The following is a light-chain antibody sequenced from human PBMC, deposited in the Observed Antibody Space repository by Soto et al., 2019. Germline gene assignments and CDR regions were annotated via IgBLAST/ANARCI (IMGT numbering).Light chain of an antibody. V-gene: IGLV2-23*01. Sequence: QSVLTQPASVSGSPGQSITISCTGTSSDVGSYNLVSWYQQHPGKAPKLMIYEGSKRPSGVSNRFSGSKSGNTASLTISGLQAEDEADYCCCSYAGNNKYVFGTGTKLTVL. CDR3: CSYAGNNKYV. CDR2: EGS. CDR1: SSDVGSYNL. J-gene: IGLJ1*01.